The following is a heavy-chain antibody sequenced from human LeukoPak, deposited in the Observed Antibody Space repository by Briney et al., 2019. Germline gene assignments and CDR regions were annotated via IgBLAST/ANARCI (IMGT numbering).Heavy chain of an antibody. V-gene: IGHV4-34*01. CDR3: AREEWELSSNFDY. D-gene: IGHD1-26*01. Sequence: SETLSLTCAVYGGSFSGYYWSWIRQPPGKGLEWIGEINHSGSTHYNPSLKSRVTISVDTSKNQFSLKLSSVTAADTAVYYCAREEWELSSNFDYWGQGTLVTVSS. CDR1: GGSFSGYY. J-gene: IGHJ4*02. CDR2: INHSGST.